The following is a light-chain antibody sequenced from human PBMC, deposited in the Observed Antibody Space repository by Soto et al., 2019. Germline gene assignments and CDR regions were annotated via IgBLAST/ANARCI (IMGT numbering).Light chain of an antibody. CDR3: YEYNCWDAKT. Sequence: IGRTSSARTRAVSPRGRDPGACMPSQSVSNNLAWYQQKPGQAPRLLIYGASTRATGIPARFSVSGSGTELNVTVRRLQSEYFAVFSCYEYNCWDAKTFGGGTRVEIK. CDR2: GAS. CDR1: QSVSNN. J-gene: IGKJ5*01. V-gene: IGKV3-15*01.